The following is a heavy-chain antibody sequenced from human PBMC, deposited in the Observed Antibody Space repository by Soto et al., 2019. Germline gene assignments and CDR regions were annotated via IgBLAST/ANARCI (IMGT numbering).Heavy chain of an antibody. D-gene: IGHD2-15*01. Sequence: QLQLQESGPGLVKPSETLSLTCTVSGGSISSSSYYWGWIRQPPGKGLEWIGSIYYSGSTYYNPSLKSRVTISVDTSKNQFSLKLSSVTAADTAVYYCARQGVVVVVAATEFDYWGQGTLVTVSS. V-gene: IGHV4-39*01. J-gene: IGHJ4*02. CDR3: ARQGVVVVVAATEFDY. CDR2: IYYSGST. CDR1: GGSISSSSYY.